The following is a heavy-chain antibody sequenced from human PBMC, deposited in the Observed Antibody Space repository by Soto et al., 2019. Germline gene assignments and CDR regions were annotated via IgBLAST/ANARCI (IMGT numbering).Heavy chain of an antibody. CDR2: IFSNDGR. V-gene: IGHV2-26*01. CDR3: AREMTYYNVFTGRIWGRAFDV. CDR1: GFSLSNARVG. J-gene: IGHJ3*01. D-gene: IGHD3-9*01. Sequence: QVTLKESGPVLVKPTETLTLTCTVSGFSLSNARVGVSWIRQPPGKALEWLAQIFSNDGRSYNPSLESRLTISKDTSQPQVVLTMTNMDPVDTGAYFCAREMTYYNVFTGRIWGRAFDVWGQGTMVTVSS.